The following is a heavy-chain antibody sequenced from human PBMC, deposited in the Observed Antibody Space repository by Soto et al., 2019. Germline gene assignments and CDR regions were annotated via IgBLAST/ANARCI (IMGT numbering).Heavy chain of an antibody. V-gene: IGHV3-33*01. D-gene: IGHD3-10*01. J-gene: IGHJ6*02. CDR2: IWYDGSNK. CDR3: ARDTARAMVRIYYGMDV. CDR1: GFTFSSYG. Sequence: QVQLVESGGGVVQPGRSLRLSCAASGFTFSSYGMHWVRQAPGKGLEWVAVIWYDGSNKYYADSVKVRFTISRDNSKNTLYLQMTSLRAEVSAVYYCARDTARAMVRIYYGMDVWGQGTTVTVSS.